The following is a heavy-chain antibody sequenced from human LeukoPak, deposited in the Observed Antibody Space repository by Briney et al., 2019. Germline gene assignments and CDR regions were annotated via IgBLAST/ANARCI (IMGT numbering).Heavy chain of an antibody. J-gene: IGHJ4*02. CDR2: INHSGST. D-gene: IGHD2-2*01. CDR1: GGSFSGYY. Sequence: SETLSLTCAVYGGSFSGYYWSWIRQTPGKGLEWIGEINHSGSTNYNPSLKSRVTISVDTCKNQFSLNLISVTAADTAVYYCARAPPRCCSSTTCSVDNWGQGTLVTVSS. CDR3: ARAPPRCCSSTTCSVDN. V-gene: IGHV4-34*01.